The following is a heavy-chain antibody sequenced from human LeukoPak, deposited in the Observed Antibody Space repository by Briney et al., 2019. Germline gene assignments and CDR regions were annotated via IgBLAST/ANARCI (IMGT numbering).Heavy chain of an antibody. CDR3: AREVHGYYYYYMDV. J-gene: IGHJ6*03. Sequence: GGSLRLSCAASGLTFSFYSMNWVRQAPGKGLEWVSVIYSGGSTYYADSVKGRFTISRDNSKNTLYLQMNSLRAEDTAVYYCAREVHGYYYYYMDVWGKGTTVTISS. V-gene: IGHV3-66*01. CDR1: GLTFSFYS. CDR2: IYSGGST.